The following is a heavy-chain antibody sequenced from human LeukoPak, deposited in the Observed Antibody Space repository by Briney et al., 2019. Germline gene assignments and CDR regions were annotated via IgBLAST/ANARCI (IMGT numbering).Heavy chain of an antibody. CDR3: ATYCSSTSCYAGLDY. CDR1: GYTFTSYG. D-gene: IGHD2-2*01. Sequence: GPVKVSCKASGYTFTSYGISWVRQAPGQGLEWMGWISAYNGNTNYAQKLQGRVTMTTDTSTSTAYMELRSLRSDDTAVYYCATYCSSTSCYAGLDYWGQGTLVTVSS. CDR2: ISAYNGNT. V-gene: IGHV1-18*01. J-gene: IGHJ4*02.